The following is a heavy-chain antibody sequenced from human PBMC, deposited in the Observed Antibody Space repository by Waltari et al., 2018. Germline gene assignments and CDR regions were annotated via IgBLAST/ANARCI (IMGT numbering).Heavy chain of an antibody. CDR1: GGSISSSSYY. J-gene: IGHJ2*01. D-gene: IGHD3-3*01. Sequence: QLQLQESGPGLVKPSETLSLTCTVSGGSISSSSYYWGWIRQPPGKGLEWIGSIYYSGSTYYTPSLKSRVTISVDTSKNQFSLKLSSVTAADTAVYYCARGDYDFWSGRYWYFDLWGRGTLVTVSS. V-gene: IGHV4-39*07. CDR3: ARGDYDFWSGRYWYFDL. CDR2: IYYSGST.